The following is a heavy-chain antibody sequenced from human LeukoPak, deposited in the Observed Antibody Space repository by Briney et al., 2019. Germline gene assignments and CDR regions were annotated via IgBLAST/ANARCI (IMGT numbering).Heavy chain of an antibody. CDR2: INSDGSST. D-gene: IGHD5-18*01. Sequence: GGSLRLSCAASGFTFDDYAMHWVRQAPGKGLVWVSRINSDGSSTSYADSVKGRFTISRDNAKDTLYLQMNSLRAEDTAVYYCARRGYSYGYYYYYMDVWGKGTTVTVSS. V-gene: IGHV3-74*01. CDR1: GFTFDDYA. J-gene: IGHJ6*03. CDR3: ARRGYSYGYYYYYMDV.